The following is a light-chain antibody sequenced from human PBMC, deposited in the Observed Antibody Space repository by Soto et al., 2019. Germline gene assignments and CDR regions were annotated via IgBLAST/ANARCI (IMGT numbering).Light chain of an antibody. CDR1: QSVSSY. CDR3: QQRSNWPPGE. Sequence: EIVLTQSPATLSLSPGERATLSCRASQSVSSYLAWYQQKPGQAPRLLIYDASNRATGIPARFSGSGSGTDFTLTISSLEPEDFAVYYCQQRSNWPPGEFGPGTKVDIK. V-gene: IGKV3-11*01. J-gene: IGKJ3*01. CDR2: DAS.